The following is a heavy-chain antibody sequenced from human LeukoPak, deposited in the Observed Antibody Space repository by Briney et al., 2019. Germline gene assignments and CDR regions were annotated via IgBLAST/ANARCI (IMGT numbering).Heavy chain of an antibody. V-gene: IGHV3-7*01. CDR3: ARGPFTMVRGSRGYRGLDY. J-gene: IGHJ4*02. Sequence: PGGSLRLSCAASGFTFSSYWMSWVRQAPGKGLEWVANIKQDGSEKYYVDSVKGRFTISRDNAKNSLYLQMNSLRAEDTAVYYCARGPFTMVRGSRGYRGLDYWGQGTLVTVSS. CDR2: IKQDGSEK. D-gene: IGHD3-10*01. CDR1: GFTFSSYW.